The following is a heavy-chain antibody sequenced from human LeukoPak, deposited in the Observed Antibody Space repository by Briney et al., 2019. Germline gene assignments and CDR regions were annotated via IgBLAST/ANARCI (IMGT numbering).Heavy chain of an antibody. CDR2: IYYSGTT. CDR3: ARLARPGGYQYYFDY. D-gene: IGHD6-6*01. Sequence: PSETLSLTCTVSGGSISTSYFWGWIRQPPGKGLEWFGSIYYSGTTYYNPSLKSRVTISVDISKNQFSLKLSSVTAADTAVYYCARLARPGGYQYYFDYWGQGTLVTVSS. J-gene: IGHJ4*02. V-gene: IGHV4-39*01. CDR1: GGSISTSYF.